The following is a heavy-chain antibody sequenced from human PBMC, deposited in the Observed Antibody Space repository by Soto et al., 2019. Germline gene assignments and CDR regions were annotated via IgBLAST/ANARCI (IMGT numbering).Heavy chain of an antibody. V-gene: IGHV4-30-4*01. CDR3: ARDLTYYYGSGSSVDAFDI. J-gene: IGHJ3*02. CDR1: GGAISSGDYY. Sequence: SETLSLTCTVSGGAISSGDYYWSWVRQPPGKGLEWIGYIYYSGSTYYNPSLKSRVTISVDTSKNQFSLKLSSVTAADTAVYYCARDLTYYYGSGSSVDAFDIWGQGTMITVS. D-gene: IGHD3-10*01. CDR2: IYYSGST.